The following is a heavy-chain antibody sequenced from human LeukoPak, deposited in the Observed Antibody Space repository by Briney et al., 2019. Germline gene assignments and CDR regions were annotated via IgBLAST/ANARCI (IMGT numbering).Heavy chain of an antibody. CDR3: ARQLYGSDY. D-gene: IGHD4-17*01. Sequence: SETLSLTCDVSGVSFSTYYWSWIRQSPEKGLEWISEVNHSGYTNYNPSLKGRVTISVATSKNHFSLKLSSVTAADTAVYSCARQLYGSDYWGQGTRVTVSS. CDR1: GVSFSTYY. V-gene: IGHV4-34*01. J-gene: IGHJ4*02. CDR2: VNHSGYT.